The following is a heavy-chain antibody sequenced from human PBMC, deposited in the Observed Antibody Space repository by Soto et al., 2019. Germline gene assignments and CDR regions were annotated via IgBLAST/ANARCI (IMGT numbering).Heavy chain of an antibody. J-gene: IGHJ4*02. CDR2: ITGTGTST. Sequence: GGSLRLSCAASGFTFRSYAMSWVRQAPGKGLEWVATITGTGTSTYFADSVKGRFTISRDNSKNTLYLQMNSLRAEDTAVYYCATGTAGDSSGYYYPANIAFDYWGQGTLVTVSS. CDR3: ATGTAGDSSGYYYPANIAFDY. D-gene: IGHD3-22*01. CDR1: GFTFRSYA. V-gene: IGHV3-23*01.